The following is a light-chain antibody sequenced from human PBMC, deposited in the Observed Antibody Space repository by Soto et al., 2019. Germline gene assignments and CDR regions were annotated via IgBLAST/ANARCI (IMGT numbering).Light chain of an antibody. V-gene: IGLV2-23*01. CDR2: EGS. CDR3: CSYAGSRR. Sequence: QSALTQPASVSGSPGQSITISCTGTSSDVGSYNLVSWYQQHPGKAPKLMIYEGSKRPSGVSNRFSGSKSGNTASLTISGFQAEDEADFYCCSYAGSRRVGGGTTLT. CDR1: SSDVGSYNL. J-gene: IGLJ2*01.